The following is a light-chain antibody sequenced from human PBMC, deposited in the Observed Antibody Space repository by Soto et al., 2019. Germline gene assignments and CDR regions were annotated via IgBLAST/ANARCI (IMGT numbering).Light chain of an antibody. J-gene: IGKJ1*01. CDR3: QQYNSYSPT. V-gene: IGKV1-5*01. CDR1: QSISSW. CDR2: DAS. Sequence: DIQMTQSPYTLSASVEDRVTITCRASQSISSWLAWYQQKPGKAPKLLIYDASSLESGVPSRFSGSGSGTEFTLTISSLQPDDFATYYCQQYNSYSPTFGQGTKVDIK.